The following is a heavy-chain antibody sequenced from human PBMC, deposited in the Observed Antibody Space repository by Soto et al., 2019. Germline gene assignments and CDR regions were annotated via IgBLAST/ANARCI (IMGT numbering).Heavy chain of an antibody. D-gene: IGHD3-22*01. V-gene: IGHV3-21*01. CDR1: GFTFSSYS. J-gene: IGHJ4*02. CDR2: ISSSSSYI. CDR3: ARVHYYDISGFYL. Sequence: GGSLRLSCAASGFTFSSYSMNWVRQAPGKGLEWVSSISSSSSYIYYGDSVKGRFTISRDNAKNSLYLQMNSLRAEDTATYYCARVHYYDISGFYLWGQGTLVTVSS.